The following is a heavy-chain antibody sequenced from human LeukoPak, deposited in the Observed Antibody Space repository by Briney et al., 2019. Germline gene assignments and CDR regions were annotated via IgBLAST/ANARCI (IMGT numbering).Heavy chain of an antibody. CDR3: ARVGDHFHWYLDL. D-gene: IGHD3-3*02. V-gene: IGHV3-53*01. Sequence: TGGSLRLSCAASGLTVSTNYMNRVRQAPGKGLEGVSILYSGSSTYYADSVEGRFTISRDSSKNSLFLQMNDLRAKDTAVSYCARVGDHFHWYLDLWGRGTLVTVSS. J-gene: IGHJ2*01. CDR1: GLTVSTNY. CDR2: LYSGSST.